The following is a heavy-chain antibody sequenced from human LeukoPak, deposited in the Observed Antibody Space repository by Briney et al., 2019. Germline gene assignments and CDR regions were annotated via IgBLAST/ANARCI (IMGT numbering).Heavy chain of an antibody. Sequence: GGSLRLSCAACGFTFSGYWMHWVRQAPGKGLVWVSRINSDGSSTSYADSVKGRFTISRDNAKNALYLQMNSLRAEDTSVYYCARDRNTGSSYENLFEYWGQGSLVTISS. D-gene: IGHD1-26*01. CDR3: ARDRNTGSSYENLFEY. CDR2: INSDGSST. CDR1: GFTFSGYW. J-gene: IGHJ4*02. V-gene: IGHV3-74*01.